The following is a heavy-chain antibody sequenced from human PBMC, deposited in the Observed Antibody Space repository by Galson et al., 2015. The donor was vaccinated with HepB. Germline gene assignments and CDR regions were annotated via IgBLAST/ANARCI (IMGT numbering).Heavy chain of an antibody. CDR1: GYTFTSYG. D-gene: IGHD3-3*02. Sequence: SVKVSCKASGYTFTSYGISWVRQAPGQGLEWMGWISAYNGNTNYAQKLQGRVTMTTDTSTSTAYMELRSLRSDDTAVYYCARVATQEYYYYYGMDVWGQGTTVTVSS. J-gene: IGHJ6*02. CDR3: ARVATQEYYYYYGMDV. CDR2: ISAYNGNT. V-gene: IGHV1-18*04.